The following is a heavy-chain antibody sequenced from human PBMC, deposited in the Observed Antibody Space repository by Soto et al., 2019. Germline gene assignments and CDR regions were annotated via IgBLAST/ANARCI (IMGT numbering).Heavy chain of an antibody. CDR1: GYTFTSYY. CDR2: INPSGGST. CDR3: ARASGNYYDSSGYYY. J-gene: IGHJ4*02. V-gene: IGHV1-46*01. Sequence: ASVKVSCKASGYTFTSYYMHWVRQAPGQGLEWMGIINPSGGSTSYAQKFQGRVTMTRDTSTSTVYMELSSLRSEDTAVYYCARASGNYYDSSGYYYWGQGTLVTVSS. D-gene: IGHD3-22*01.